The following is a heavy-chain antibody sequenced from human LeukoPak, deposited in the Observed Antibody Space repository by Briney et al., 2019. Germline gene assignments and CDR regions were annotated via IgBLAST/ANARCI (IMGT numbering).Heavy chain of an antibody. CDR1: GFTFTSSA. CDR2: IVVGSGNT. CDR3: ARDDGREYQLLLGPAHDKKYYYYGMDV. D-gene: IGHD2-2*01. J-gene: IGHJ6*02. Sequence: SVKVSCKASGFTFTSSAVQWVRQARGQRLEWIGWIVVGSGNTNYAQKFQERVTITRDMSTSTAYMELSSLRSEDTAVYYCARDDGREYQLLLGPAHDKKYYYYGMDVWGQGTTVTVSS. V-gene: IGHV1-58*01.